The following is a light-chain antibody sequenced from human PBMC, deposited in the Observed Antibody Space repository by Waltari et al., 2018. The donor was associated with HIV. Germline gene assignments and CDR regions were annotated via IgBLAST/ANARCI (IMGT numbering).Light chain of an antibody. CDR1: TSDVGGYNS. CDR2: EVS. V-gene: IGLV2-14*03. J-gene: IGLJ2*01. CDR3: SSYTSSDTVV. Sequence: QSALTQPASVSGSPGQSITISCTGTTSDVGGYNSVSWYQQHPAKAPKLAILEVSSRPSGVSNRFSGSKSGNTASLTISGLQAEDEAYYYCSSYTSSDTVVFGGGTKVTVL.